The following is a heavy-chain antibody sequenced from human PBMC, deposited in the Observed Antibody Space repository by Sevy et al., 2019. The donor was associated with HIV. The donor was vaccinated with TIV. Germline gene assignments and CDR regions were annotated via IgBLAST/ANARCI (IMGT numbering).Heavy chain of an antibody. CDR1: GYTFTSYG. J-gene: IGHJ6*02. D-gene: IGHD2-15*01. V-gene: IGHV1-18*01. Sequence: ASVKVSCKASGYTFTSYGISWVRQAPGQGLEWMGWISAYNGNTNYAQKLQGRVTMTTDTSTSTAYMELRSLRSDDTALYYCARELLGYCSGGSCQEGDYYYYGMDVWGQGTTVTVSS. CDR3: ARELLGYCSGGSCQEGDYYYYGMDV. CDR2: ISAYNGNT.